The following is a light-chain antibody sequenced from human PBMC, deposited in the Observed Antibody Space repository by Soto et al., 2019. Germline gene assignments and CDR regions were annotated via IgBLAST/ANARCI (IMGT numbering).Light chain of an antibody. CDR3: SSYTSSSTYV. CDR2: EVS. J-gene: IGLJ1*01. Sequence: QSALIQPPSVSGSPGQSDTISCTGTSSDVGGYNYVSWYQQHPGKAPKLMIYEVSNRPSGVSNRFSGSKSGNTASLTISGLQAEDEADYYCSSYTSSSTYVFGTGTKVTVL. V-gene: IGLV2-14*01. CDR1: SSDVGGYNY.